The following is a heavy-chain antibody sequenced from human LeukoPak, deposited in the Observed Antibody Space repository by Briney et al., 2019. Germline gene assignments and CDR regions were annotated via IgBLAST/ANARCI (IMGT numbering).Heavy chain of an antibody. V-gene: IGHV3-33*01. CDR3: AREWGRIAVAGGPGY. Sequence: QSGGSLRLSCEVSGFIFSNYGMHWVRQAPGKGLEWVALIWYDGRTKFHAASVKGRFTISRDNSANTLYLQMSSLRVEDTAVYYCAREWGRIAVAGGPGYWGQGALVTVSS. CDR2: IWYDGRTK. D-gene: IGHD6-19*01. CDR1: GFIFSNYG. J-gene: IGHJ4*02.